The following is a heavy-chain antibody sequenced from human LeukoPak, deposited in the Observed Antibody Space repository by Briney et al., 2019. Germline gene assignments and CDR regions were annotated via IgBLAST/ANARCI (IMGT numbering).Heavy chain of an antibody. D-gene: IGHD3-3*01. CDR3: ARASHYDPPNGIYDY. Sequence: GGSLRLSCAASGFTFSDYYMSWIRQAPGKGLEWVSSISVSSSYIYYADSVKGRFTISRDNAKNSLYLQMNSLRAEDAAVYYCARASHYDPPNGIYDYWGQGTLVTVSS. J-gene: IGHJ4*02. CDR1: GFTFSDYY. V-gene: IGHV3-11*06. CDR2: ISVSSSYI.